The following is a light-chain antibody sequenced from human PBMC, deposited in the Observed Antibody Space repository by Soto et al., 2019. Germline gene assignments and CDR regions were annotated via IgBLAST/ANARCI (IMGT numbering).Light chain of an antibody. Sequence: DIQSTQSPSTLSASVGPRVTIVCRSSQSIITWLAWYQLKPGKAPKLLIYDASTLEGGVPSRFSGIGSGTEFSLNISGLQPEDFATYYCQQTNSFPRTFGPGTKVDI. CDR1: QSIITW. CDR2: DAS. CDR3: QQTNSFPRT. V-gene: IGKV1-5*02. J-gene: IGKJ1*01.